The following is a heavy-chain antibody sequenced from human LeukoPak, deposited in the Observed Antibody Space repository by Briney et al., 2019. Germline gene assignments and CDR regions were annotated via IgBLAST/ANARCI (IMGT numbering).Heavy chain of an antibody. CDR1: GFTFDDYT. CDR3: AKIPMYSSSSGSTFDY. Sequence: PGGSLRLSCAASGFTFDDYTMHWVRQAPGKGLEWVSVISWNSGNIGYADSVKGRFTISRDNAKNSLYLQMNSLRAEDTAVYYCAKIPMYSSSSGSTFDYWGQGTLVTVSS. D-gene: IGHD6-6*01. J-gene: IGHJ4*02. V-gene: IGHV3-9*01. CDR2: ISWNSGNI.